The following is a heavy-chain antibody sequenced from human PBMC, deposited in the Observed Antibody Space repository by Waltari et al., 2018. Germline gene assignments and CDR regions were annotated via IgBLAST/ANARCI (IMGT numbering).Heavy chain of an antibody. J-gene: IGHJ3*02. CDR1: GDSLSALT. CDR2: FDPEDDVT. V-gene: IGHV1-24*01. CDR3: ALTRRRWKMDAFHM. D-gene: IGHD1-1*01. Sequence: QVQLVQSGAEVKKPGASVKVSCKVSGDSLSALTRQWVRQAPGKGLEWMGLFDPEDDVTIYAQNFQGRLALTEDTSADTAYMELSTLRSDDTAVYFCALTRRRWKMDAFHMWGHGTLVTVSS.